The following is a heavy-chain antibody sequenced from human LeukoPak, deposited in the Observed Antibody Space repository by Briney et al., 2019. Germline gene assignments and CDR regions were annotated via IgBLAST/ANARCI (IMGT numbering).Heavy chain of an antibody. V-gene: IGHV4-39*01. CDR2: IYYTANS. J-gene: IGHJ6*03. Sequence: SETLSLTCSVSGASMSSGSYYWGWIRQPPGKGLEWLGSIYYTANSYYNPSLKSRVTISMDTSKKQVFLKMTSVTAADTAVYYCARQIVGTSWNYYYSYIDVWGNGTSVSVSS. D-gene: IGHD1-1*01. CDR1: GASMSSGSYY. CDR3: ARQIVGTSWNYYYSYIDV.